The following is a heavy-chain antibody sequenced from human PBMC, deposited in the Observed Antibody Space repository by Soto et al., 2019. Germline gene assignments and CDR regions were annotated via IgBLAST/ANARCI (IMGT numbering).Heavy chain of an antibody. J-gene: IGHJ6*03. CDR3: ARQPAYYDFWGGYYTPKNYYYYYMDV. CDR2: MNPNSGNT. D-gene: IGHD3-3*01. V-gene: IGHV1-8*01. Sequence: ASVKGSCKASGYTFTSYDIDWVRQATGQGLEWMGWMNPNSGNTGYAQKFQGRVTMTRNTSISTAYMELSSLRSEDTAVYYCARQPAYYDFWGGYYTPKNYYYYYMDVWGKGTTVTVSS. CDR1: GYTFTSYD.